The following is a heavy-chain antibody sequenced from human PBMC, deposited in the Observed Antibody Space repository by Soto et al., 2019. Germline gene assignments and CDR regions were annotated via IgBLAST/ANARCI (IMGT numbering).Heavy chain of an antibody. CDR1: GGSISSSSYY. CDR2: IYYSGST. D-gene: IGHD3-3*01. CDR3: ARLGLITIFGVVDKLLRFDP. Sequence: PSETLSLTCTVSGGSISSSSYYWGWIRQPPGKGLEWIGSIYYSGSTYCNPSLKSRVTISVDTSKNQFSLKLSSVTAADTAVYYCARLGLITIFGVVDKLLRFDPWGQGTLVTVSS. V-gene: IGHV4-39*01. J-gene: IGHJ5*02.